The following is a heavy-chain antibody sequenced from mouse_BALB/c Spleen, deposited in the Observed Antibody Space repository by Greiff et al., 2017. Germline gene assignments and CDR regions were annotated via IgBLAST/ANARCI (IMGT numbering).Heavy chain of an antibody. CDR2: ISSGGSYT. J-gene: IGHJ3*01. CDR3: GGHDDYDDGAWFAY. V-gene: IGHV5-6*01. CDR1: GFTFSSYG. Sequence: EVQLVESGGDLVKPGGSLKLSCAASGFTFSSYGMSWVRQTPDKRLEWVATISSGGSYTYYPDSVKGRFTISRDNAKNTLYLQMSSLKSEEAAMYYCGGHDDYDDGAWFAYWGQGTLVTVSA. D-gene: IGHD2-4*01.